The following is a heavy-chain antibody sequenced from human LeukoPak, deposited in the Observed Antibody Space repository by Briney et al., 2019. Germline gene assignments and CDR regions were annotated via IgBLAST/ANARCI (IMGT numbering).Heavy chain of an antibody. CDR2: INPNTGAT. J-gene: IGHJ4*02. CDR1: GYTLTGYY. V-gene: IGHV1-2*02. Sequence: ASVKVSCKASGYTLTGYYLHWVRQAPGQGLEWMGWINPNTGATHSAQKFQGRITMTRDTSISTAYTDLSRLRSDDTAVYYCARGRVGSGWPRPYYFEVWGQGTLVTVSS. CDR3: ARGRVGSGWPRPYYFEV. D-gene: IGHD6-19*01.